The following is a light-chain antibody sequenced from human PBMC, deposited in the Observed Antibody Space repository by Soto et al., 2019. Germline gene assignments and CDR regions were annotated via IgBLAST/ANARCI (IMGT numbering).Light chain of an antibody. CDR2: GAS. Sequence: EIVLTQSPGTLSLSPGERATLSCRASQSVSSIYLAWYQQMPGQAPRLLIHGASTRATGIPARFSGSGSGTEFTLTISSLQSEDFAVYYCQQYNNWPPLTFGGGTKVDIK. CDR3: QQYNNWPPLT. V-gene: IGKV3-15*01. CDR1: QSVSSIY. J-gene: IGKJ4*01.